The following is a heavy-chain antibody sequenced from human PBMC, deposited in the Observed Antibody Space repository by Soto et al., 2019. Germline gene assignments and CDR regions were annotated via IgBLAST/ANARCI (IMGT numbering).Heavy chain of an antibody. Sequence: EVQLVESGGGLVQPGGSLRLSCLASEFTFNTYWMNWVRQAPGRGLEWVANIKDDGSEKNYVDSVKGRFIISRDNAKNLLYLQMNSLRGEDTAVYFCARDWGTPGRGSAVGYYYHYGMDVWGQGTTVTVSS. CDR2: IKDDGSEK. V-gene: IGHV3-7*05. CDR3: ARDWGTPGRGSAVGYYYHYGMDV. J-gene: IGHJ6*02. CDR1: EFTFNTYW. D-gene: IGHD6-19*01.